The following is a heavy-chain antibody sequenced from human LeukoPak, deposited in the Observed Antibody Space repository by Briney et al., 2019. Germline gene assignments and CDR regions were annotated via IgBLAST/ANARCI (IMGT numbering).Heavy chain of an antibody. V-gene: IGHV4-4*07. CDR1: GGSISSYY. CDR3: ARGLPSRYSSSWLTFDY. Sequence: PSETLSLTCTVSGGSISSYYWSWIRQPAGKGLEWIGRIYTSGSTNYNPSLKSRVTMSVDTSKNQFSLKLSSVTAADTAVYYCARGLPSRYSSSWLTFDYWGQGTLVTVSS. D-gene: IGHD6-13*01. CDR2: IYTSGST. J-gene: IGHJ4*02.